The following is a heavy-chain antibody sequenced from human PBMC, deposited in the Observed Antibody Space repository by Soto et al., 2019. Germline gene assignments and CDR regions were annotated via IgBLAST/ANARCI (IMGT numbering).Heavy chain of an antibody. CDR1: GFTFSDYY. CDR2: ISSSSSYT. Sequence: KPGGSLRLSCAASGFTFSDYYMSWIRQAPGKGLEWVSYISSSSSYTNYADSVKGRFTISRDNAKNSLYLQMNSLRAEDTAVYYCASLGAWDYYYGMDVWGQGTTVTVSS. J-gene: IGHJ6*02. V-gene: IGHV3-11*06. CDR3: ASLGAWDYYYGMDV. D-gene: IGHD1-26*01.